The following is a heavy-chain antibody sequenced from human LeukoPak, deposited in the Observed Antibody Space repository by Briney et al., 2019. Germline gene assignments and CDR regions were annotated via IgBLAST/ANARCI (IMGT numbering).Heavy chain of an antibody. V-gene: IGHV3-7*01. CDR3: GRVAIRTTGTTVWFDP. D-gene: IGHD1-1*01. Sequence: PGGSLRLSCAASGFTFSSYWMSWVRQAPGKGLEWVANIKQDGSEKYYVDSVKGRFTISRDNAKNSLYLQMNSLRTEDTAVYYCGRVAIRTTGTTVWFDPWGQGTLVTVSS. J-gene: IGHJ5*02. CDR2: IKQDGSEK. CDR1: GFTFSSYW.